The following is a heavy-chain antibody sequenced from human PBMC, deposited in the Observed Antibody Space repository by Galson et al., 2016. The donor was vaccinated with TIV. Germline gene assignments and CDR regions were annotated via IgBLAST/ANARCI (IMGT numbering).Heavy chain of an antibody. CDR1: GFIFDDYD. Sequence: SLRLSCAASGFIFDDYDMTWIRQVPGKGLEWVADTNWNGGSTGYADSVKGRFTISRDNAKNSLYLDVNSLRTEDTALYHCARVRSCGGDCYCFDYWGRGTLVTVSS. V-gene: IGHV3-20*01. CDR3: ARVRSCGGDCYCFDY. D-gene: IGHD2-21*02. CDR2: TNWNGGST. J-gene: IGHJ2*01.